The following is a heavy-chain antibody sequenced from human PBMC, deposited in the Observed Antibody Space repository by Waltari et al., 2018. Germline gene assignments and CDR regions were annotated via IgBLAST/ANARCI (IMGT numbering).Heavy chain of an antibody. D-gene: IGHD5-12*01. CDR1: GFTFSSYS. CDR2: ISTSSRNR. J-gene: IGHJ4*02. Sequence: EVQLVESGGGLVKPGGSLRLSCAASGFTFSSYSMNWVRQALGKGLGWCSSISTSSRNRYDADSVKGRFTISRDNAKNSLYLQLNTLRAEDTAIYYCARGVAITETPWFGYWGQGTLVSVSS. V-gene: IGHV3-21*02. CDR3: ARGVAITETPWFGY.